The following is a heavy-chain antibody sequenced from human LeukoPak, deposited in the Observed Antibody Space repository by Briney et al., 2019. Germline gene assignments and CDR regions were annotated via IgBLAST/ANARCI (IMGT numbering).Heavy chain of an antibody. CDR2: INAGNGNT. CDR3: ARDGSGWANWFDS. Sequence: GASVKVSCKASGYSFTSYAMHWVRQAPGQRLEWMGRINAGNGNTKYSQKFQGRVTITRDTSASTAYMELSSLRSEDTALYYCARDGSGWANWFDSWGQGTLVTVSS. J-gene: IGHJ5*01. D-gene: IGHD6-19*01. CDR1: GYSFTSYA. V-gene: IGHV1-3*01.